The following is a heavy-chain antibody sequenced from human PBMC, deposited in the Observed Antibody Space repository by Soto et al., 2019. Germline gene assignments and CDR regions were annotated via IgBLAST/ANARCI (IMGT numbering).Heavy chain of an antibody. CDR3: GRLEGLATISYYFDY. CDR2: VYYSGST. Sequence: PSETLSLTCTVSAGSVSSSSYYWRWVRQPPGKGLEWIGSVYYSGSTYYNPSLESRVTISVDKSKNQFSLKLMSLSAADTAVYYCGRLEGLATISYYFDYWGQGALVTVSS. J-gene: IGHJ4*02. V-gene: IGHV4-39*01. D-gene: IGHD3-9*01. CDR1: AGSVSSSSYY.